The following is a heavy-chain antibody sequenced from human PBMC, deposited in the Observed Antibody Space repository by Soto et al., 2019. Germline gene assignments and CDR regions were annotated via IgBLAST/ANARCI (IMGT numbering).Heavy chain of an antibody. V-gene: IGHV3-33*01. J-gene: IGHJ4*02. D-gene: IGHD4-17*01. CDR3: ARDSRPYRTMTTVTTSNDY. CDR2: IWYDGSNK. Sequence: QVQLVESGGGVVQPGRSLRLSCAASGFTFSSYGMHWVRQAPGKGLEWVAGIWYDGSNKYYADSVKGRFTISRDNSKNTLYLKMNSLRAEDTAVYYCARDSRPYRTMTTVTTSNDYWGQGTLVTVSS. CDR1: GFTFSSYG.